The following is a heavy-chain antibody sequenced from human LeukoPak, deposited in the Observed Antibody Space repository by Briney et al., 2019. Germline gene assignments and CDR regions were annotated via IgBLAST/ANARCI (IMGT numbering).Heavy chain of an antibody. CDR1: GFTVSSNY. V-gene: IGHV3-66*02. Sequence: GGSLRLSCAASGFTVSSNYMSWVRQAPGEGLEWVSVIYSGGSTYYADSVKGRFTISRDNSKNTLYLQMNSLRAEDTAVYYCARVPGGGGSYYYYYGMDVWGQGTTVTVSS. CDR3: ARVPGGGGSYYYYYGMDV. CDR2: IYSGGST. D-gene: IGHD1-26*01. J-gene: IGHJ6*02.